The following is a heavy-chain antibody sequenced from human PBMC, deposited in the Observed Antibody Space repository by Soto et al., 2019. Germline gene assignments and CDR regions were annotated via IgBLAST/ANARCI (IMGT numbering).Heavy chain of an antibody. Sequence: SVKVSCKASGGTFSSYAISWVRQAPGQGLEWMGGIIPIFGTANYAQKFQGRVTITADESTSTAYMELSSLRSEDTAVYYCARELQQLVLYYYGMDVWGQGTTVTVSS. CDR3: ARELQQLVLYYYGMDV. V-gene: IGHV1-69*13. CDR1: GGTFSSYA. CDR2: IIPIFGTA. J-gene: IGHJ6*02. D-gene: IGHD6-13*01.